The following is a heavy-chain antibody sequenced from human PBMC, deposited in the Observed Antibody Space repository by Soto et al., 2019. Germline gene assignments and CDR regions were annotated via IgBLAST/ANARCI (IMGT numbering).Heavy chain of an antibody. CDR2: ISVSSSYI. J-gene: IGHJ3*01. V-gene: IGHV3-21*01. CDR3: ARDREGVGAGLF. D-gene: IGHD1-26*01. CDR1: GFTFSNYS. Sequence: GESLKISCAASGFTFSNYSMKWVRRAPGKGLEWVSSISVSSSYIYYADSVKGRFTISRDNAKNSLYLQMNSLRAEDTAVYYCARDREGVGAGLFWGQGTMVTVSS.